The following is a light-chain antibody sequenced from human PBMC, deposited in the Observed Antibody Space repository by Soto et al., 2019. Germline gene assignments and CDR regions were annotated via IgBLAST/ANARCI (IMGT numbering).Light chain of an antibody. Sequence: EIVLTPSPGTLSLSPVERAALSCRASQSISSTYLAWYQQKPGQAPRLLIYGASSRATGIPDRFSGSGSGTDFTLTISTLEPEDFAVYYCQQFGSAPGLTFGGGTKVDIK. V-gene: IGKV3-20*01. CDR2: GAS. J-gene: IGKJ4*01. CDR1: QSISSTY. CDR3: QQFGSAPGLT.